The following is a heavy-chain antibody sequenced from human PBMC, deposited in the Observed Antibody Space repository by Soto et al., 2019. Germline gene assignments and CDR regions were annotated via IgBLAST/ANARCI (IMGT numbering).Heavy chain of an antibody. J-gene: IGHJ5*02. V-gene: IGHV3-53*01. Sequence: GGSLRLSCAASGFPVSANYMSWVRQAPGKGLEWVSVIYSGGSTYYADSVKGRFTISRDNSKNTLYLQMNSLRAEDTAVYYCAKDRIVGATGSWGQGTLVTVSS. CDR2: IYSGGST. CDR1: GFPVSANY. CDR3: AKDRIVGATGS. D-gene: IGHD1-26*01.